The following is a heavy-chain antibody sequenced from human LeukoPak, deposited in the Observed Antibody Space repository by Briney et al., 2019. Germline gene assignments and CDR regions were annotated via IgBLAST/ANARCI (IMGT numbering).Heavy chain of an antibody. Sequence: ASVKVSCKASGYTFTAYYVHWVRQAPGQGPEWMGWINPNSGGTKYALKFQGRVTMTRDTSINTAYMELSRLGFADTAFYYCARERSGYDYRGAPYYFDYWGQGNLVTVSS. CDR2: INPNSGGT. J-gene: IGHJ4*02. D-gene: IGHD5-12*01. CDR1: GYTFTAYY. V-gene: IGHV1-2*02. CDR3: ARERSGYDYRGAPYYFDY.